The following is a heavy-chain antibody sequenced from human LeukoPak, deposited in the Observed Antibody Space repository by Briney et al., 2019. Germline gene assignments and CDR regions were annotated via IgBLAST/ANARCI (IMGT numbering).Heavy chain of an antibody. CDR1: GFTVSTNH. J-gene: IGHJ6*04. D-gene: IGHD3-22*01. V-gene: IGHV3-53*01. CDR3: ARDREVVNAKAQMDV. Sequence: GGSLRLSCALSGFTVSTNHMSWVRQAPGKGLEWVSVIYIDANTYYADSVKGRFTISRDNSKNTVFLQMNTLRIEDTAVYYCARDREVVNAKAQMDVWGKGTTVTVPS. CDR2: IYIDANT.